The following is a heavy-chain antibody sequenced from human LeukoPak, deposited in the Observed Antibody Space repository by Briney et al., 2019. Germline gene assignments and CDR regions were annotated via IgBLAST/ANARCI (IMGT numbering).Heavy chain of an antibody. CDR1: GYTLTELS. CDR2: FDPEDGET. J-gene: IGHJ4*02. CDR3: AKIVSIAARPSY. V-gene: IGHV1-24*01. Sequence: ASVKVSCKVSGYTLTELSMHWVRQAPGKGLEWMGRFDPEDGETIYAQKFQGRVTMTADTSTDTVYMELSSLRAEDTAVYYCAKIVSIAARPSYWGQGTLVTVSS. D-gene: IGHD6-6*01.